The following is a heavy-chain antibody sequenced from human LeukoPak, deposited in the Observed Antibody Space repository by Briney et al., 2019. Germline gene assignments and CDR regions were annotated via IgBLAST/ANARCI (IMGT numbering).Heavy chain of an antibody. CDR2: ISGSGGTT. CDR3: AKPDYGFGNFDY. Sequence: GGSLRLSCAASGFTFSSYAMSWVRHAPGRGLEWVSTISGSGGTTYYADSVKGRFTISRDNSKNTLYLQMNSLRAEDTAVYYCAKPDYGFGNFDYWGQGTLVTVSS. V-gene: IGHV3-23*01. D-gene: IGHD3-10*01. J-gene: IGHJ4*02. CDR1: GFTFSSYA.